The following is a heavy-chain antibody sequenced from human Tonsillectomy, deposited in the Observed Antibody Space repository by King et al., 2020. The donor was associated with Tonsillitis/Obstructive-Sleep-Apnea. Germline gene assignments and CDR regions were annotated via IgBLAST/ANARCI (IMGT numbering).Heavy chain of an antibody. CDR3: AGGRGGCWYFDL. V-gene: IGHV4-59*08. CDR1: GGSISSYY. Sequence: QLQESGPGLVKPSETLSLTCTVPGGSISSYYWSWIRQPPGKGLEWIGYIYYSGSTNYNPSLKSRVTISVDTSKNQFSLKLSSVTAADTAVYYWAGGRGGCWYFDLWGRGTLVTVSS. CDR2: IYYSGST. D-gene: IGHD3-16*01. J-gene: IGHJ2*01.